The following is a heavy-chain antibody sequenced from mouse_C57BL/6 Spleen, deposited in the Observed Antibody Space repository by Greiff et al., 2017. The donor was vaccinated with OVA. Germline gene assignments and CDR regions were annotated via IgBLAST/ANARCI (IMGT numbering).Heavy chain of an antibody. CDR3: ARHNDYDWFAY. J-gene: IGHJ3*01. CDR1: GFTFSSYG. CDR2: ISSGGSYT. V-gene: IGHV5-6*01. Sequence: EVHLVESGGDLVKPGGSLKLSCAASGFTFSSYGMSWVRQTPDKRLAWVATISSGGSYTYYPDSVKGRFTISRDNAKNTLYLQMSSLKSEDTAMYYCARHNDYDWFAYWGQGTLVTVSA. D-gene: IGHD2-4*01.